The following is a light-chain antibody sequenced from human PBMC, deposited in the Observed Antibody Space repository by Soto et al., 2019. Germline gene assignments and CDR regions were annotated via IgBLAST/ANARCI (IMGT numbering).Light chain of an antibody. V-gene: IGKV2-28*01. CDR2: LGS. J-gene: IGKJ1*01. CDR3: MQALQTPWT. CDR1: QSLLHSNGYNY. Sequence: DIVMTQSPLSLPVTPGEPASISCRSSQSLLHSNGYNYLDWYLQKPGQSPQLLIYLGSNRASGVPDRFSGSGSGTDFTLKIRRVEAEDVGIYYCMQALQTPWTFDQGTKVEIK.